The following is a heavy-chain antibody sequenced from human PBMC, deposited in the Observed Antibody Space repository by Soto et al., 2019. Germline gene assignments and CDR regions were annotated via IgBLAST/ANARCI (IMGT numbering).Heavy chain of an antibody. Sequence: PGGSLRISCAAPGFRFCKFSMSWVPQAPGKGLEWVSSIGGGSEKIYYSDSVKGRFTISRDNSKNTLYLQMNSLRAEDTALFYCARIFGAYDYFDYWGQGTPVTVSS. CDR2: IGGGSEKI. D-gene: IGHD5-12*01. CDR1: GFRFCKFS. J-gene: IGHJ4*02. V-gene: IGHV3-23*01. CDR3: ARIFGAYDYFDY.